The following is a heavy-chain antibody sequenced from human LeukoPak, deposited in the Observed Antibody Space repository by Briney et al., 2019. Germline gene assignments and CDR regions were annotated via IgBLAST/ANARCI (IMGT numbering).Heavy chain of an antibody. J-gene: IGHJ6*02. CDR3: ARDRYYYGSSGYYFEAYYYYGMDV. CDR2: ISSSSSYI. D-gene: IGHD3-22*01. CDR1: GFTFSSYS. Sequence: PGGSLRLSCAASGFTFSSYSMNWVRQAPGKGVEWVSSISSSSSYIYYADSVKGRFTISRDNAKNSLYLQMNSLRAEDTAVHYCARDRYYYGSSGYYFEAYYYYGMDVWGQGTTVTVSS. V-gene: IGHV3-21*01.